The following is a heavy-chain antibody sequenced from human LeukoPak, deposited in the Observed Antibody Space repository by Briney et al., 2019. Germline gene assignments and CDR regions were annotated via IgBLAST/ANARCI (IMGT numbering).Heavy chain of an antibody. CDR1: GYTFTSYG. V-gene: IGHV1-18*01. CDR2: ISAYNGNT. D-gene: IGHD3-3*01. J-gene: IGHJ4*02. Sequence: ASVKVSCKASGYTFTSYGISWVRQAPGQGLEWMGWISAYNGNTNYAQKLQGRVTMTTDTSTSTAYMELRSLRSDDTAVYYCARDGLRFLEWLLRFGYWGQGTLVTVSS. CDR3: ARDGLRFLEWLLRFGY.